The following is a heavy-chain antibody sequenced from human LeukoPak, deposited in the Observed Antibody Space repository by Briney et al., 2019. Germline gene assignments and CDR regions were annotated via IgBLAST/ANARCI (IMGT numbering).Heavy chain of an antibody. Sequence: GGSLRLSCVASGVTFSSYGMHWVRQAPGKGLEWVANIKQDGSEKYYVDSVKGRFTISRDNAKNSLYLQMNSPRAEDTAVYYCAREMAPGSGDYWGQGTLVTVSS. CDR1: GVTFSSYG. CDR3: AREMAPGSGDY. J-gene: IGHJ4*02. D-gene: IGHD5-24*01. CDR2: IKQDGSEK. V-gene: IGHV3-7*01.